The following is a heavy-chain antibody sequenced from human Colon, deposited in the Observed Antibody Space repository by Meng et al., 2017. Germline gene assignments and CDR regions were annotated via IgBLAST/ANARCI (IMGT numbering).Heavy chain of an antibody. CDR2: LSSDGSTT. J-gene: IGHJ4*02. D-gene: IGHD2-15*01. CDR1: GFTLSSYW. CDR3: VREWSAFDY. V-gene: IGHV3-74*01. Sequence: VHLVESGVGLFQPGGPLRLSCAASGFTLSSYWMHWVRQAPGKGLVWVSDLSSDGSTTRYADSVKGRFTISRDSAKNTLFLQMNSLRAEDTAVYYCVREWSAFDYWGQGTLVTVSS.